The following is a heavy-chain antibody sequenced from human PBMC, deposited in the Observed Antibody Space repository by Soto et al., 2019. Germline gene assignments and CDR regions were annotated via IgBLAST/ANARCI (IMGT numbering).Heavy chain of an antibody. CDR2: INSDGSIT. CDR1: AFTFSSYW. V-gene: IGHV3-74*01. Sequence: GGSLRLSCAASAFTFSSYWVNWVRQAPGKGQVWVSRINSDGSITGYADSVKGRFTISGDNSKNTLYLQMNSLSAEDTAVYYCARRDQIAYYYGMDVWGQGTTVTVSS. J-gene: IGHJ6*02. D-gene: IGHD2-21*01. CDR3: ARRDQIAYYYGMDV.